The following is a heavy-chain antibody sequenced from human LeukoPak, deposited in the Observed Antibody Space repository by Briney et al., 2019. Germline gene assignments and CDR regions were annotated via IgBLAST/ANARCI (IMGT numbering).Heavy chain of an antibody. CDR2: ISGSGGST. D-gene: IGHD3-3*01. CDR1: GFTFSSYA. J-gene: IGHJ4*02. V-gene: IGHV3-23*01. Sequence: GGSLRLSCAASGFTFSSYAMSWVRQAPGKGLEWVSAISGSGGSTYYADSVKGRFTISRDNSKNTLYLQMNSLRAEDTAVYYCAKAGRITIFGVVISDYRGQGTLVTVPS. CDR3: AKAGRITIFGVVISDY.